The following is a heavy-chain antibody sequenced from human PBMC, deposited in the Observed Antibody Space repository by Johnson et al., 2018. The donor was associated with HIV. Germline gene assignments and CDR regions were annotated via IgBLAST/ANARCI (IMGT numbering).Heavy chain of an antibody. Sequence: VQLVESGGGLVQPGGSLRLSCAASGFTFSSYDMHWVRQATGKGLEWVSAIGTAGDTYYPGSVKGRFTISRENAKNSLYLQMNSLRAGDTAVYYCARSYYDSSGYPHDAFDIWGQGTMVTVSS. D-gene: IGHD3-22*01. CDR3: ARSYYDSSGYPHDAFDI. J-gene: IGHJ3*02. CDR1: GFTFSSYD. V-gene: IGHV3-13*01. CDR2: IGTAGDT.